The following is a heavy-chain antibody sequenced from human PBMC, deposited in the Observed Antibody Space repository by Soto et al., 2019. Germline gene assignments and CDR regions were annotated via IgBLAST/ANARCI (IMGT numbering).Heavy chain of an antibody. J-gene: IGHJ4*02. V-gene: IGHV3-33*01. CDR1: GFTFSSYG. D-gene: IGHD3-10*01. CDR3: ARDFSMVRGVMGY. CDR2: IWFDGSNE. Sequence: QVHLVESGGGVVQPGRSLRLSCTASGFTFSSYGMHWVRQAPGKGLEWVALIWFDGSNENYADSVKGRFTISRDNFKNTLYLQMNSLRVEDRAVYYWARDFSMVRGVMGYWGQGTLVTVSS.